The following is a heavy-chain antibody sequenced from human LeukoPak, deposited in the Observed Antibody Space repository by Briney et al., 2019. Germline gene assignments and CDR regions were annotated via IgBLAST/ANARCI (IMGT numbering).Heavy chain of an antibody. D-gene: IGHD2-2*01. Sequence: ASVKVSCKASGYTFNAYAITWVRQAPGQGLEWMGWISAYNLNTNYAQNLQGRVTMTVDTSTTTAYMELRSLRFDATAVYYCARVGNGASWPWEWFDPWGQGTLVTVSS. CDR2: ISAYNLNT. CDR3: ARVGNGASWPWEWFDP. V-gene: IGHV1-18*01. J-gene: IGHJ5*02. CDR1: GYTFNAYA.